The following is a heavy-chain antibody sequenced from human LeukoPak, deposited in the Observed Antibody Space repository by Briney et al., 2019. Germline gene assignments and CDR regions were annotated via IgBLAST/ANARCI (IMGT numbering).Heavy chain of an antibody. V-gene: IGHV3-30-3*01. CDR1: GFTFGSHA. CDR3: AGGGGY. CDR2: ISYDGSDK. J-gene: IGHJ4*02. D-gene: IGHD3-10*01. Sequence: PGGSLRLSCAASGFTFGSHAMHWVRQAPGKGLEWVAIISYDGSDKFYADSVKGRFNISRDNAKNSLYLQMNSLRVDDTAVYYCAGGGGYWGQGTLVTVSS.